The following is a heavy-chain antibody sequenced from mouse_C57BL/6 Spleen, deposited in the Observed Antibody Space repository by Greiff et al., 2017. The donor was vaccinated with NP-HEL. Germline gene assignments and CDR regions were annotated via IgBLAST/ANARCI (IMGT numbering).Heavy chain of an antibody. CDR2: TNPTNGRT. V-gene: IGHV1S81*02. D-gene: IGHD1-1*01. CDR3: ARIKKIVATYFDY. CDR1: GYTFTSYW. J-gene: IGHJ2*01. Sequence: VPLVESGAELVKAGASVKMSCKASGYTFTSYWMHWVKQRLGQGLEWFAETNPTNGRTYYNEKFKSKATLTVDKSSSTAYMLLSGPTFEDSSVYYCARIKKIVATYFDYWGQGTTLIVSS.